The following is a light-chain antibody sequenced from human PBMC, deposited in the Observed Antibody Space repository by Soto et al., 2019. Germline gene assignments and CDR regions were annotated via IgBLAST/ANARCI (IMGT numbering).Light chain of an antibody. J-gene: IGKJ5*01. CDR2: AAS. Sequence: DIQLTQSPSFLSASVGDRVTITCRASQGISSYLAWYQQKPGKAPKLLIYAASTLQSGVPSRFSGSGSGTEFTLTIISLQPEDFATYYCQHLDSYSTFGQGTRLEIK. CDR3: QHLDSYST. CDR1: QGISSY. V-gene: IGKV1-9*01.